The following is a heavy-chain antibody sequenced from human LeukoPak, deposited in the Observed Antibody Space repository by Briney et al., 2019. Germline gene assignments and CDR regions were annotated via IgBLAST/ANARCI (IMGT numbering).Heavy chain of an antibody. CDR2: ISYDGSNK. CDR1: GFTFSSYA. CDR3: ARDSGNWFDP. J-gene: IGHJ5*02. Sequence: PGRSLRLSCAASGFTFSSYAMHWVRQAPGKGLEWVAVISYDGSNKYYADSVKGRFTISRDNSKNTLYLQMNSLRAEDTAVYYCARDSGNWFDPWGQGTLVTVSS. V-gene: IGHV3-30-3*01. D-gene: IGHD3-10*01.